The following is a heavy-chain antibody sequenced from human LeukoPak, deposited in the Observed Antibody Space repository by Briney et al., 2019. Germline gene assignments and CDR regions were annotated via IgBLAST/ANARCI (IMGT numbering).Heavy chain of an antibody. V-gene: IGHV1-8*01. CDR3: ARGVSDYYYGMDV. J-gene: IGHJ6*02. CDR1: GYTFTNHD. Sequence: ASVKVSCKASGYTFTNHDINWVRQATGQGLEWMGWINPNSDNTGYAQKFQGGVTMTRNTSINTAYMELSSLKSEDTAVYYSARGVSDYYYGMDVWGQGTTVTVSS. CDR2: INPNSDNT.